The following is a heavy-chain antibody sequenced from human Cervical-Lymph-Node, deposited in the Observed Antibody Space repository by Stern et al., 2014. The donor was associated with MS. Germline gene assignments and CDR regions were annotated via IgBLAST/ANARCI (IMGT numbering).Heavy chain of an antibody. V-gene: IGHV3-21*01. J-gene: IGHJ4*02. CDR2: ISSGGSYI. CDR3: ARGRGGNYRYYFDY. CDR1: GFTFSSYS. D-gene: IGHD4-23*01. Sequence: VQLVESGGGLVKPGGSLRLSCAASGFTFSSYSMTWVRQAQGKGLEWVASISSGGSYIYYADSLKGRFTISRDNAKNSLYLQMNSLRAEDTAVYYCARGRGGNYRYYFDYWGQGTLVTVSS.